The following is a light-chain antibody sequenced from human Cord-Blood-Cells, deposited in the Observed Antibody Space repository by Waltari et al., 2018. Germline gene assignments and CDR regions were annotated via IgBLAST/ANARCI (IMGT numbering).Light chain of an antibody. CDR3: NSRDSSGNHWV. CDR1: SLRSYY. CDR2: GKN. Sequence: SSELTQDPAVSVALGQTVRITCQGDSLRSYYASWYQQKPGQAPVLVIYGKNNRPSGIPDRFYGSSSGNTASLTITGAQAEDEADYYCNSRDSSGNHWV. J-gene: IGLJ3*02. V-gene: IGLV3-19*01.